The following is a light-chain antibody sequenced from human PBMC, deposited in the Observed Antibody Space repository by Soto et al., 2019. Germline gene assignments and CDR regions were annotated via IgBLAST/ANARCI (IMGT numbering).Light chain of an antibody. V-gene: IGKV1-5*03. CDR1: QSISSW. CDR3: QQYQNYWT. J-gene: IGKJ1*01. Sequence: DIQMTQSPSTLSASIGDRVIITCRASQSISSWLAWYQAKPGKAPKLLIYKASNLGSGVPSRFSGSGSGTEFTLTISSLQPDDFATYYCQQYQNYWTFGQGTKVEI. CDR2: KAS.